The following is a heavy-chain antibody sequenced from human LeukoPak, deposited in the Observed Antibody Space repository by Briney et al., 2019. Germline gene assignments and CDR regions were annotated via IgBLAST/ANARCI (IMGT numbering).Heavy chain of an antibody. CDR3: TKRVASGILY. Sequence: AGGSLRLSCAASGFTFSSYAMTWVRQAPGKGLEWVSAIGGTTYYADSVKGRFTISRDNSKSTLYLQMNSLRAEDTAVYYCTKRVASGILYGAQGTLVTVSS. V-gene: IGHV3-23*01. J-gene: IGHJ4*02. D-gene: IGHD6-13*01. CDR2: IGGTT. CDR1: GFTFSSYA.